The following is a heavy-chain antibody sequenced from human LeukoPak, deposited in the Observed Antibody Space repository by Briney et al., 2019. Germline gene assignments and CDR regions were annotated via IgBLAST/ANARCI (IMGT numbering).Heavy chain of an antibody. CDR1: GYTFTSYW. V-gene: IGHV5-51*01. Sequence: GESLKFPCQGTGYTFTSYWIGWVRQMPGQGMEWMGIIYPGDFVTRCSPSFQGQVTISADKSISTAYLQWSSLKASDTAVYYCARRGDGYNLNFDYWGQGTLVTVSS. CDR3: ARRGDGYNLNFDY. D-gene: IGHD5-24*01. J-gene: IGHJ4*02. CDR2: IYPGDFVT.